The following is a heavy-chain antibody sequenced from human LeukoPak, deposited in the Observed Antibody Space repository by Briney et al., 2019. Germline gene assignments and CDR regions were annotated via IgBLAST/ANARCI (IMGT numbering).Heavy chain of an antibody. V-gene: IGHV3-48*01. CDR1: GFSFSSYS. CDR3: ANSVSFGGALRGD. J-gene: IGHJ4*02. CDR2: ISSSSTI. Sequence: GGSLRLSCAASGFSFSSYSMNWVRQTPGKGLEWVSYISSSSTIYYADSVKGRFTISRDNAKNSLYLQVNSVRVEDTAVYYCANSVSFGGALRGDWGQGTLVTVSS. D-gene: IGHD3-16*01.